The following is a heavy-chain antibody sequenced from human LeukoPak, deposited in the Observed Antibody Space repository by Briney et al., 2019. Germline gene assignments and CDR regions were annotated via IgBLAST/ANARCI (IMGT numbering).Heavy chain of an antibody. CDR2: ISGSGGST. CDR1: GFTFSSQT. J-gene: IGHJ4*02. CDR3: AKDLQQWLGENFDY. Sequence: GGSLRLSCAASGFTFSSQTMSWVRQAPGKGLEWVSAISGSGGSTYYADSVKGRFTISRDNSKNTLYLQMNSLRAEDTAVYYCAKDLQQWLGENFDYWGQGTLVTVSS. V-gene: IGHV3-23*01. D-gene: IGHD6-19*01.